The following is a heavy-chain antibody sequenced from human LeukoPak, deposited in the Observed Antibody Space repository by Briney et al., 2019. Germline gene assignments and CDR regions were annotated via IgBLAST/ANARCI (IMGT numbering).Heavy chain of an antibody. D-gene: IGHD5-12*01. V-gene: IGHV1-69*04. CDR3: ARDLGTRVATMNRYYYYYGMDV. J-gene: IGHJ6*02. CDR2: IIPILGIA. CDR1: GGTFSSYA. Sequence: SVKVSCKASGGTFSSYAISWVRQAPGQGLEWMGRIIPILGIANYAQKFQGRVTMTRDTSISTAYMELSRLRSDDTAVYYCARDLGTRVATMNRYYYYYGMDVWGQGTTVTVSS.